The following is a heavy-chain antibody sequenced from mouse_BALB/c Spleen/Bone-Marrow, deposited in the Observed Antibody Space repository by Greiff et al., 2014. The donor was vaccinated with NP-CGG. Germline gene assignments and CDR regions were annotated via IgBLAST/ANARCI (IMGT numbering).Heavy chain of an antibody. CDR3: ARGGITTRYYNMDY. J-gene: IGHJ4*01. V-gene: IGHV3-6*02. CDR2: ISYDGSN. Sequence: ESGLGLVKPSQSLSLTCSVTGYSITSGYYWNWIRQFPGNKLEWMGYISYDGSNNFNPSLKNRISITRDTSKSQFFLKLNSVTTEDTATYYCARGGITTRYYNMDYWGQGTSVTASS. D-gene: IGHD2-4*01. CDR1: GYSITSGYY.